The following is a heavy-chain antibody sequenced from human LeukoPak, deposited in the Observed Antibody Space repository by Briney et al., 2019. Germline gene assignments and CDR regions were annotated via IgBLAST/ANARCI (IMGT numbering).Heavy chain of an antibody. J-gene: IGHJ6*03. Sequence: SETLSLTCTVCVGSISSYYWSWIRQPPGKGLEWIGYIYYSGSTNYNPSLKSRVTISVDTSKNQFSLKLSSVTAADTAVYYCARWEDGYNRYYYYYYMDVWGKGTTVTVSS. CDR3: ARWEDGYNRYYYYYYMDV. D-gene: IGHD5-24*01. CDR2: IYYSGST. V-gene: IGHV4-59*08. CDR1: VGSISSYY.